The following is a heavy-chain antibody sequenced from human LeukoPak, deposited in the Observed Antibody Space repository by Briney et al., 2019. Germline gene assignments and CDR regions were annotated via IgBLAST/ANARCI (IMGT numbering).Heavy chain of an antibody. Sequence: GGSLRLSCAASGFTVSSNYMSWVRQAPGKGLEWVSVISSADTTYYADSVKGRFTISRDNSKNTVYLQMSSLRAEDTAMYYCARDPVQWPRKGAFDIWGQGTVVTVSS. CDR3: ARDPVQWPRKGAFDI. J-gene: IGHJ3*02. D-gene: IGHD6-19*01. V-gene: IGHV3-53*01. CDR2: ISSADTT. CDR1: GFTVSSNY.